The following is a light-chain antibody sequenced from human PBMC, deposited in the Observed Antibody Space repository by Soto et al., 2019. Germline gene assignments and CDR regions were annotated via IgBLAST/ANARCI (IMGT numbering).Light chain of an antibody. CDR2: EGS. CDR1: RSDVGGYNF. Sequence: QSVLTQPASVSGSPGQSITISCTGTRSDVGGYNFVSWYQQRPGKAPKLMIYEGSNRPSGASNRFSGSKSGSTASLTISGLQAEDEADYYCRSYTSASTLVFGAGTQLTVL. CDR3: RSYTSASTLV. V-gene: IGLV2-14*01. J-gene: IGLJ2*01.